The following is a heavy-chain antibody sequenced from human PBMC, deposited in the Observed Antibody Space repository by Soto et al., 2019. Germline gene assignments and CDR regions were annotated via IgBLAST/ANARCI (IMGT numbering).Heavy chain of an antibody. Sequence: GASVKVSCKASGYTFTSYAMHWVRQAPGQRLEWMGWINAGNGNTKYSQKFQGRVTITRDTSASTAYMELSSLGSEDTAVYYCARGVPAANSYYYYGMDVWGQGTTVTVSS. J-gene: IGHJ6*02. CDR3: ARGVPAANSYYYYGMDV. V-gene: IGHV1-3*01. CDR1: GYTFTSYA. D-gene: IGHD2-2*01. CDR2: INAGNGNT.